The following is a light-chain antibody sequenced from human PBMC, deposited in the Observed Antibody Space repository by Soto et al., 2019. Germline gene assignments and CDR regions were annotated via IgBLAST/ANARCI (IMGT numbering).Light chain of an antibody. CDR1: SNDVGDYNY. Sequence: QSALTQPRSVSGSPGQSVTISCTGTSNDVGDYNYVSWYQQHPAKAPKLIIYDVTKRPSRVPDRFSGSKSGNTASLTISGLQADDEADYYCCSYAGTYTCHVIFGGGTKLTVL. CDR2: DVT. CDR3: CSYAGTYTCHVI. V-gene: IGLV2-11*01. J-gene: IGLJ2*01.